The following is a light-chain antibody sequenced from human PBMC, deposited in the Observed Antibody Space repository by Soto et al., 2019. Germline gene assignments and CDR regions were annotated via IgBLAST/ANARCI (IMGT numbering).Light chain of an antibody. CDR1: SSDVGGYNY. CDR2: DVS. CDR3: SSYTCSSTLR. J-gene: IGLJ1*01. Sequence: QSALTQPASVSGSPGQSITISCTGTSSDVGGYNYVSWYQQHPGKAPKLMIYDVSNRPSGVSNRFSGSKSGNTASLTISGLQAEDEADYYCSSYTCSSTLRFGTGTKVTVL. V-gene: IGLV2-14*01.